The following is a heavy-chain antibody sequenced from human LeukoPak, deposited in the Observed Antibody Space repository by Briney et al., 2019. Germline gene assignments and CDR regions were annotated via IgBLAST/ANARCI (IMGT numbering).Heavy chain of an antibody. CDR3: ARAPSGSWNDVGTFDS. D-gene: IGHD1-1*01. CDR1: GFTFRNYG. V-gene: IGHV3-33*01. Sequence: GGSLRLSCAASGFTFRNYGMHWVRQAPGKGLEGAALLWYDGANKKYAVSVKGRFTISRDNSKNTVSLKMTSLRAEDTALYYCARAPSGSWNDVGTFDSWGQGTLVSVSS. J-gene: IGHJ4*02. CDR2: LWYDGANK.